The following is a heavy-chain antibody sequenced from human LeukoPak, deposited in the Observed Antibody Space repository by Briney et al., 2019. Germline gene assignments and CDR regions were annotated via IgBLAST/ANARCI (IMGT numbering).Heavy chain of an antibody. CDR3: AKDMGVLRYFDWFLPEGYGMDV. CDR2: ISGSGGST. D-gene: IGHD3-9*01. J-gene: IGHJ6*02. Sequence: GGSLRLSCAASGFTFSSYAMSWVRQAPGKGLEWVSAISGSGGSTYYADPVKGRFTISRDNSKNTLYLQMNSLRAEDTAVYYCAKDMGVLRYFDWFLPEGYGMDVWGQGTTVTVSS. CDR1: GFTFSSYA. V-gene: IGHV3-23*01.